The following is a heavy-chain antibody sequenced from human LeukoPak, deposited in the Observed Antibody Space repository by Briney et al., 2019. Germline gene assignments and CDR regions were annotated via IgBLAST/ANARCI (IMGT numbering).Heavy chain of an antibody. J-gene: IGHJ6*02. V-gene: IGHV4-59*01. CDR1: GGSINSYY. CDR2: VYNSGST. CDR3: ARLRSGMDV. Sequence: SETLPLTCTVSGGSINSYYWTWIRQPPGKGLEWIANVYNSGSTNYNPSLKSRVTISVDMFKNQFSLKLTSVTAADTAVYYCARLRSGMDVWGQGTTVTVSS.